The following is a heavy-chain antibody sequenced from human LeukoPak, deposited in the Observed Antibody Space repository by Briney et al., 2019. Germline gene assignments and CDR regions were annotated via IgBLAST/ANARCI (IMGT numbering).Heavy chain of an antibody. Sequence: NPSETLSLTCTVSGGSISSGGYYWSWIRQHPGKGLEWIGYIYYSGSTYYNPSLKSRVTISVDTSKNQFSLKLSSVTAADTAVYYCARVYSSSWYWWFDPWGQGTLVTVSS. D-gene: IGHD6-13*01. J-gene: IGHJ5*02. CDR2: IYYSGST. CDR1: GGSISSGGYY. V-gene: IGHV4-61*08. CDR3: ARVYSSSWYWWFDP.